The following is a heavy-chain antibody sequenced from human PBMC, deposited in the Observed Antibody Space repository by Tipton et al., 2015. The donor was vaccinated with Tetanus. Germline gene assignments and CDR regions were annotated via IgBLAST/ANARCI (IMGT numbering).Heavy chain of an antibody. CDR3: ARHGGNIVATLYYFDY. CDR1: GGSISSSSYY. D-gene: IGHD5-12*01. CDR2: IYYSGST. V-gene: IGHV4-39*01. J-gene: IGHJ4*02. Sequence: TLSLTCTVSGGSISSSSYYWGWIRQPPGKGLEWIGSIYYSGSTYYNPSLKSRVTISVDTSKNQFSLKLSSVTAADTAVYYCARHGGNIVATLYYFDYWGQGTLVTVSS.